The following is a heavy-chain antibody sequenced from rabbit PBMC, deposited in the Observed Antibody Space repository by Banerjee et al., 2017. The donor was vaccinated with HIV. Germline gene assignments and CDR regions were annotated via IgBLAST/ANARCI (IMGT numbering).Heavy chain of an antibody. CDR3: ARDLPISGGYSFDL. CDR1: GFSFSSSYY. J-gene: IGHJ4*01. V-gene: IGHV1S40*01. Sequence: QSLEESGGGLVKPEGSLTLTCTVSGFSFSSSYYMCWVRQAPGKGLEWVACIYPGSGSAYYASWAKGRFTISKTSSTTVTLQMTSLTAADTATYFCARDLPISGGYSFDLWGPGTLVTVS. D-gene: IGHD1-1*01. CDR2: IYPGSGSA.